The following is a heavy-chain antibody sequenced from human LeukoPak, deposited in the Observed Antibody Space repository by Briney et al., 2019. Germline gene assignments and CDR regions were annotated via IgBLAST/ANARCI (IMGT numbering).Heavy chain of an antibody. D-gene: IGHD5-24*01. J-gene: IGHJ3*01. CDR1: GGSISRSDW. CDR2: IFNSGST. Sequence: KSSETLSLTCAVSGGSISRSDWWSGVRRSPGKGLEGIGEIFNSGSTKYNPSLKSRVTISVDKSKNQFSLNLTSVTAADTAMYYCARDASLQTGAFDVWGQGTMVTVSS. CDR3: ARDASLQTGAFDV. V-gene: IGHV4-4*02.